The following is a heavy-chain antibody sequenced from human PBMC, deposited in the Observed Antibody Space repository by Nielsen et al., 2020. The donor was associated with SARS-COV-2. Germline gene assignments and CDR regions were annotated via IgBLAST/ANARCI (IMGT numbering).Heavy chain of an antibody. V-gene: IGHV3-23*01. D-gene: IGHD3-22*01. J-gene: IGHJ6*02. CDR3: ASDNYDSSGYSYGMDV. CDR2: ISGSGGST. CDR1: GFTFSSYA. Sequence: GESLTLSCAASGFTFSSYAMSWVRQAPGKGLEWVSAISGSGGSTYYADSVKGRFTISRDNSKNTLYLQMNSLRAEDTAVYYCASDNYDSSGYSYGMDVWGQGTTVTVSS.